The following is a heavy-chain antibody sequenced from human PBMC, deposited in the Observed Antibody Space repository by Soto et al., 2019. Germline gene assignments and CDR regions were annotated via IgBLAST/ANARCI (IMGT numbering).Heavy chain of an antibody. J-gene: IGHJ4*02. CDR1: GGTFSSYT. CDR2: IIPILGIA. Sequence: QVQLVQSGAEVKKPGSSVKVSCKASGGTFSSYTISWVRQAPGQGLEWMGRIIPILGIANYAQKFQGRVTITADKSTSTAYMELSSLRSEDTAVYYCAREDGRSSGWYYFDYWGQGTLVTVCS. CDR3: AREDGRSSGWYYFDY. D-gene: IGHD6-19*01. V-gene: IGHV1-69*08.